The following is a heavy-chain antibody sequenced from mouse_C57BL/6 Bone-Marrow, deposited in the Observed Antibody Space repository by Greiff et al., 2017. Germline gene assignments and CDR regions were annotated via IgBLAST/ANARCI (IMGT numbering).Heavy chain of an antibody. Sequence: EVKLQESGAELVRPGASVKLSCTASGFNIKDDYMHWVKQRPEQGLEWIGWIYPENGDTEYASKFQGKATITAYTSSNTAYLQLSSLTSEDTAVYYCTTFTTVVAGFDYWGQGTTLTVSS. CDR1: GFNIKDDY. V-gene: IGHV14-4*01. CDR3: TTFTTVVAGFDY. D-gene: IGHD1-1*01. CDR2: IYPENGDT. J-gene: IGHJ2*01.